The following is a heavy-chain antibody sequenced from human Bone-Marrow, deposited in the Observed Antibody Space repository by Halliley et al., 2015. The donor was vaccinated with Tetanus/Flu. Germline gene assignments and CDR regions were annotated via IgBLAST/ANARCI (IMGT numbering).Heavy chain of an antibody. D-gene: IGHD3-3*01. CDR2: LFHSGST. Sequence: TLSLTCTVSGDSISHYYWSWIRQPPGKGLEWIGYLFHSGSTNYNPSLKPRVTISVDTSKNQFSLRLKSVTAADTAVYYCARLSGLLEWLQNYWYFDLWGRGTLVTVSS. V-gene: IGHV4-59*08. CDR1: GDSISHYY. CDR3: ARLSGLLEWLQNYWYFDL. J-gene: IGHJ2*01.